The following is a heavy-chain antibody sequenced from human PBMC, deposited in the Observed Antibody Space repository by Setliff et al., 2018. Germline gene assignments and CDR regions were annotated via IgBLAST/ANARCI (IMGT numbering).Heavy chain of an antibody. CDR2: ISGSGGST. J-gene: IGHJ4*02. D-gene: IGHD7-27*01. V-gene: IGHV3-23*01. CDR1: GFTFSSYA. Sequence: PGGSLRLSCAASGFTFSSYAMSWVRQAPGKGLEWVSVISGSGGSTYYADSVKGRFTISRDNVKNSLFLQMNSLRAEDTAVYYCVRDLHWGFDYWGLGTLVTVSS. CDR3: VRDLHWGFDY.